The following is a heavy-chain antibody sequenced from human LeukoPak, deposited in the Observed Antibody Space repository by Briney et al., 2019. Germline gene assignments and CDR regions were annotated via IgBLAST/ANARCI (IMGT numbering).Heavy chain of an antibody. Sequence: SETLSLTCTVSGGSISSSSYYWGWIRQPPGKGLEWIGSIYYSGSTYYNPSLKSRVTISADTSKNQFSLKLSSVTAADTAVYYCARDRYVTMVRGVRFDPWGQGTLVTVSS. D-gene: IGHD3-10*01. J-gene: IGHJ5*02. CDR1: GGSISSSSYY. CDR3: ARDRYVTMVRGVRFDP. CDR2: IYYSGST. V-gene: IGHV4-39*02.